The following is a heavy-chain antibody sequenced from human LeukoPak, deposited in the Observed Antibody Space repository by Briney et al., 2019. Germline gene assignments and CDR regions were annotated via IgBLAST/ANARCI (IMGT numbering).Heavy chain of an antibody. Sequence: GGSLRLSCAASGFTFSSYAMSWVRQAPGKGLEWVSAISGSGGSTYYADSVKGRFTISRDNSKNSLYLQMNSLRAEDTAVYYCARDGSYSSGWYPIDYWGQGTLVTVSS. J-gene: IGHJ4*02. CDR3: ARDGSYSSGWYPIDY. CDR1: GFTFSSYA. D-gene: IGHD6-19*01. CDR2: ISGSGGST. V-gene: IGHV3-23*01.